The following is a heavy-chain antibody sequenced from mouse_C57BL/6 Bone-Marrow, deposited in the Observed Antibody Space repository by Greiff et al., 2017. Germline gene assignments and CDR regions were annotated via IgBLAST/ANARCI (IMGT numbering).Heavy chain of an antibody. V-gene: IGHV14-4*01. J-gene: IGHJ2*01. D-gene: IGHD2-3*01. Sequence: VQLQQSGAELVRPGASVKLSCTASGFTIKDDYIHWVNQRPEQGLEWIGWIDPEIGDTEYASKFQGKATITSDTSSNTAYLQLSSLTSEDTAVYYCSSFDGNYFDFGGQGTPLTVAA. CDR1: GFTIKDDY. CDR2: IDPEIGDT. CDR3: SSFDGNYFDF.